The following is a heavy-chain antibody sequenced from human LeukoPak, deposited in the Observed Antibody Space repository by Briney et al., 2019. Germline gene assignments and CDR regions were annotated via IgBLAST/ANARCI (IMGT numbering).Heavy chain of an antibody. CDR2: IYTSGST. D-gene: IGHD6-19*01. V-gene: IGHV4-4*07. CDR1: GGSISSYY. CDR3: ASKGDSSGWYGDAFDI. J-gene: IGHJ3*02. Sequence: SETLSLTCTVSGGSISSYYWSWIRQPAGKGLEWIGRIYTSGSTNYNPSLKSRVTMSVDTSKNQFSLKLSSVTAADTAVYYCASKGDSSGWYGDAFDIWGQGTMVTVSS.